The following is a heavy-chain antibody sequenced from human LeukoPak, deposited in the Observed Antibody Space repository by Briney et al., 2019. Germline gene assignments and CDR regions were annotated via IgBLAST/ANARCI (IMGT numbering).Heavy chain of an antibody. J-gene: IGHJ4*02. Sequence: GGSLRLFCAASGFTFSSYGMHWVRQAPGKGLEWVAVISYDGSNKYYADSVKGRFTISRDNSKNTLYLQMNSLRAEDTAVYYCAKATPPLVTAIPIDYWGQGTLVTVSS. CDR3: AKATPPLVTAIPIDY. V-gene: IGHV3-30*18. D-gene: IGHD2-21*02. CDR2: ISYDGSNK. CDR1: GFTFSSYG.